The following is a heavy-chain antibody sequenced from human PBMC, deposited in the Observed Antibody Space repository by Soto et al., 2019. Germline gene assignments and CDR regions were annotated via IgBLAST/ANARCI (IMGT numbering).Heavy chain of an antibody. J-gene: IGHJ4*02. CDR1: GGSFNNHV. D-gene: IGHD3-3*01. V-gene: IGHV1-69*06. Sequence: QVHLVQSGAEVKKPGSSVKVSCKASGGSFNNHVFNWVRQAPGQGLEWMGGIIPIIGTPNHAQKFQGRVTISADKSTRTVYLELRSLRSDDTAVYYCTRDLEFRDGNISHLDYGGQGTLVTVSS. CDR3: TRDLEFRDGNISHLDY. CDR2: IIPIIGTP.